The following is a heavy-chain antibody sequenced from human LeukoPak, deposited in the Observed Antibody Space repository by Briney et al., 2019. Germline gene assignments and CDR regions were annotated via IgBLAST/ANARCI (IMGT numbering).Heavy chain of an antibody. CDR3: ARRKGPYTD. CDR2: INHSGST. V-gene: IGHV4-34*01. D-gene: IGHD2-2*02. Sequence: PSETLSLTCTVSGGSINGYYWSWIRQPPGKGLEWIGEINHSGSTNYNPSLKSRVTISVDTSKNQFSLKLSSVTAADTAVYYCARRKGPYTDWGQGTLVTVSS. J-gene: IGHJ4*02. CDR1: GGSINGYY.